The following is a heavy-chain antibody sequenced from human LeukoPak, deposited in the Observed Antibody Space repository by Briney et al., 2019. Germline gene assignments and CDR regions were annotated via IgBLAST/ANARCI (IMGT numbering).Heavy chain of an antibody. V-gene: IGHV1-69*13. CDR2: VISIIGTA. CDR3: AGGGHDYGDYYFDY. J-gene: IGHJ4*02. D-gene: IGHD4-17*01. Sequence: SVQFSCKASSVTVSSDAISWARQAPGQGREWMGGVISIIGTAHSAHKLPSRVTITADESTSTAYMELGSLRSEDTAVYYCAGGGHDYGDYYFDYWGQGTLVTVSS. CDR1: SVTVSSDA.